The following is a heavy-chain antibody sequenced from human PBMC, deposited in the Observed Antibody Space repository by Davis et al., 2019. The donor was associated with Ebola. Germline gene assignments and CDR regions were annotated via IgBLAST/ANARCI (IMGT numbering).Heavy chain of an antibody. D-gene: IGHD3-10*01. Sequence: PSETLSLTCTVSSGSISSGFHYWTWIRQSPVLGLVCLFPFFFSWCSSYNPSLRSRVTISLDTSKNQFSLDLTSVTAADTAVYYCARETPGLWYLDVWGRGTLVTVSS. J-gene: IGHJ2*01. CDR3: ARETPGLWYLDV. V-gene: IGHV4-61*01. CDR1: SGSISSGFHY. CDR2: FFFSWCS.